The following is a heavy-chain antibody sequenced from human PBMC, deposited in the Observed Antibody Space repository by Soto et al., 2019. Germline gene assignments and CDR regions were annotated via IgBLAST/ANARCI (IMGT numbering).Heavy chain of an antibody. CDR1: GFTFSSHW. V-gene: IGHV3-74*01. CDR2: INPDGSHT. Sequence: EVQLVESGGTLVQPGGSLRLSCAASGFTFSSHWMHWIRQTPGEGLVSLSRINPDGSHTDYADSVKGRFTISRDNAKSTLYLEMECLRAEDTGIYYCARPKGTSYSAFDTCGQWTKVTVSS. CDR3: ARPKGTSYSAFDT. D-gene: IGHD2-15*01. J-gene: IGHJ3*02.